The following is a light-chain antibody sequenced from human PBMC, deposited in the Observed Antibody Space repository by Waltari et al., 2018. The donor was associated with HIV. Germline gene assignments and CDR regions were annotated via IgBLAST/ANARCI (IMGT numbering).Light chain of an antibody. V-gene: IGLV3-25*03. CDR3: QSADNSGTWV. CDR1: ELPKPY. Sequence: SYELTQPPSVSVSPGQTARITCSGDELPKPYAYWYQQQPGQAPILVIYKDNERPSGIPERFSGSSSGTTVTLTISGVQAEDEADYYCQSADNSGTWVFGGGTKLTVL. J-gene: IGLJ3*02. CDR2: KDN.